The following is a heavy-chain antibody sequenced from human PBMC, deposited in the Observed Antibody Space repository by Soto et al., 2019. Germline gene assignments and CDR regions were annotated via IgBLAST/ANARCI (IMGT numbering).Heavy chain of an antibody. V-gene: IGHV1-69*01. Sequence: QVQLVQSGAEVKKPGSSVKVSCKASGGTFSSYAISWVRQAPGQGLECMGGIIPVFGTANYAQKFQGRVTINADESTSTVYMELSSLRSEDTAVYYCGKERRGSGWFVCSYWGQGILVTVSS. J-gene: IGHJ4*02. CDR3: GKERRGSGWFVCSY. CDR2: IIPVFGTA. D-gene: IGHD6-19*01. CDR1: GGTFSSYA.